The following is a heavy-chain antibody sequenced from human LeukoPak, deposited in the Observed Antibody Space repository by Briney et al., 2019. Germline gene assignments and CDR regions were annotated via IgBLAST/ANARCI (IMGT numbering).Heavy chain of an antibody. CDR2: ISGSGGST. D-gene: IGHD5-18*01. CDR3: AKSKFRAMVTTFDY. Sequence: GGSLGLSCAASGFTLSSYAMSWVRQAPGKGLEWVSAISGSGGSTYYADSVKGRFTISRDNSKNTLYLQMNSLRAEDTAVYYCAKSKFRAMVTTFDYWGQGTLVTVSS. V-gene: IGHV3-23*01. CDR1: GFTLSSYA. J-gene: IGHJ4*02.